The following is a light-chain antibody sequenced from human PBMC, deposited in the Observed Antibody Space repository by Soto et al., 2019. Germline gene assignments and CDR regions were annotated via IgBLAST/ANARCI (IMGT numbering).Light chain of an antibody. V-gene: IGKV3-15*01. Sequence: EIVPTQSQATLSVSPLEGTNLXCMTSQSVSNNLAWYQQRPGQAPRLLIYGASTRATGVPARFSGSGSGTDFTLTISSLQSEDFAVYYCQQYNIWPPWTFGQGTKV. CDR2: GAS. J-gene: IGKJ1*01. CDR1: QSVSNN. CDR3: QQYNIWPPWT.